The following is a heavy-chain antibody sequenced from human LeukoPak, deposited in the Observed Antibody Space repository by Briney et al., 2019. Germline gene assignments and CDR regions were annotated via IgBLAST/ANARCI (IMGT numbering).Heavy chain of an antibody. CDR3: ARVGINYDFNY. V-gene: IGHV3-33*01. Sequence: GGSLRLSCAASGFTFSSYGMHWVRQAPGKGLEWVAVIWYDGSNKYYADSVKGRFTISRDNSKNTLYLQMNGLRAEDTAVYYCARVGINYDFNYWGQGTLVTVSS. J-gene: IGHJ4*02. D-gene: IGHD3-3*01. CDR2: IWYDGSNK. CDR1: GFTFSSYG.